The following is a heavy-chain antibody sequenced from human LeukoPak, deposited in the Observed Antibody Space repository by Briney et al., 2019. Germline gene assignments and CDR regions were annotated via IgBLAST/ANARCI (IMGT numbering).Heavy chain of an antibody. D-gene: IGHD7-27*01. CDR3: ARDRTGDDAFDI. CDR1: GGSVSSGSYY. CDR2: ICYSGST. V-gene: IGHV4-61*01. Sequence: SETLSLTCTVSGGSVSSGSYYWSWIRQPPGKGLEWIGYICYSGSTNYNPSLKSRVTISVDTSKNQFSLKLSSVTAADTAVYYCARDRTGDDAFDIWGQGTMVTVSS. J-gene: IGHJ3*02.